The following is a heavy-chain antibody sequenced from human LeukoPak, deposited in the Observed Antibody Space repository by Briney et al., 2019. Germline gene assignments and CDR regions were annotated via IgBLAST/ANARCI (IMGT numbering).Heavy chain of an antibody. CDR2: ISSSSSYI. CDR3: ASATRDGYNLS. Sequence: GGSLRLSCAASGFTFSSYSMNWVRQAPGKGLEWVSSISSSSSYIYYADSVKGRFTISRDNAKNSLYLQMDSLRAEDTAVYYCASATRDGYNLSWGQGTLVTVSS. CDR1: GFTFSSYS. D-gene: IGHD5-24*01. J-gene: IGHJ5*02. V-gene: IGHV3-21*01.